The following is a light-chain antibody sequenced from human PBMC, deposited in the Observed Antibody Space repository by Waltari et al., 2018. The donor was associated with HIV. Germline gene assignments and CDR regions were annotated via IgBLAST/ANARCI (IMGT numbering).Light chain of an antibody. CDR1: SSNIGAGYD. CDR3: QSYDSNLSGL. V-gene: IGLV1-40*01. J-gene: IGLJ2*01. CDR2: GNS. Sequence: QSELTQPPSVAAAPGQRITISCTGSSSNIGAGYDVHWYQQVPGRASNCVSYGNSNRPSGVPDRFLGSKSGSSASLVITGLQSEDEADYYGQSYDSNLSGLFGGGTKVTVL.